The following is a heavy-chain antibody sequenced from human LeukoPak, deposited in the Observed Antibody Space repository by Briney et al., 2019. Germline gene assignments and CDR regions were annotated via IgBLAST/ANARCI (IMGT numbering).Heavy chain of an antibody. Sequence: SETLSLTCTVSGGSISNYHWSWIRQPAGKGLEWIGQIHTSGSTNYNPPLKSRVTVSIDTPENQLSLTIRSVTAADTAIYYCARRQLSSGWSFDYWGQGTLVTVSS. J-gene: IGHJ4*02. CDR3: ARRQLSSGWSFDY. V-gene: IGHV4-4*07. CDR1: GGSISNYH. CDR2: IHTSGST. D-gene: IGHD6-19*01.